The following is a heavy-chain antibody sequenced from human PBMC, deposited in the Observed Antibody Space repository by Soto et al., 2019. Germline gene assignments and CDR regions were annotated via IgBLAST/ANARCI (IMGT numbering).Heavy chain of an antibody. J-gene: IGHJ4*02. CDR3: VKEDWGLSGYAPPHY. V-gene: IGHV3-23*01. CDR2: ISGSGGST. Sequence: GGSLILSCAVSGFTFSNYAMTWVRQAPGKGLEWVSAISGSGGSTYYADSVKGRFTISRDNSKNTLYLQMNSLRAEDTAVYYCVKEDWGLSGYAPPHYWGQGSLVTVSS. D-gene: IGHD5-12*01. CDR1: GFTFSNYA.